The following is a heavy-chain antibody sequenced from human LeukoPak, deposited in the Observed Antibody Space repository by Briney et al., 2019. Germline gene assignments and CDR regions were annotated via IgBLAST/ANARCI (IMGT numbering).Heavy chain of an antibody. Sequence: PGGSLRLSCAASGFTFDDYAMHWVRQAPGKGLEWVSLISVDGGSTYYADSVKGRFTISRDNSKNSLYLQMNSLRTEDTALYYCAKEPLSLGRDGYNSPMFDYWGQGTLVTVSS. V-gene: IGHV3-43*02. CDR1: GFTFDDYA. J-gene: IGHJ4*02. CDR2: ISVDGGST. D-gene: IGHD5-24*01. CDR3: AKEPLSLGRDGYNSPMFDY.